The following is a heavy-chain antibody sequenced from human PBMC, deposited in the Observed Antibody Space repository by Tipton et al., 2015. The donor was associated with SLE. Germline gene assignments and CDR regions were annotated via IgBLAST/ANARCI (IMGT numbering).Heavy chain of an antibody. J-gene: IGHJ3*02. D-gene: IGHD3-16*01. CDR1: GGSISSYY. Sequence: TLSLTCTVSGGSISSYYWSWIRQPPGKGLEWIGYIYTSGSTNYNPSLKSRVTISVDTSKNQFSLKLSSVTAADTAVYYCAKDKGLWGRDAFDIWGQGTMVTVSS. CDR2: IYTSGST. V-gene: IGHV4-4*08. CDR3: AKDKGLWGRDAFDI.